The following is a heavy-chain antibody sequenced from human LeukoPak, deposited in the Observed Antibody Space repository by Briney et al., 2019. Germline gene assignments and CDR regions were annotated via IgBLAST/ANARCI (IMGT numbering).Heavy chain of an antibody. CDR2: IYTSGST. CDR3: ASGDHYWYFDL. V-gene: IGHV4-4*07. D-gene: IGHD2-21*02. Sequence: SETLSLTCTVSGGSFNDYYWSWIRQPAGKGLEWIGRIYTSGSTYYNPSLKSRVTMSVDPSKNQFSLKLNSVTAADTAVYYCASGDHYWYFDLWGRGTLVTVSS. J-gene: IGHJ2*01. CDR1: GGSFNDYY.